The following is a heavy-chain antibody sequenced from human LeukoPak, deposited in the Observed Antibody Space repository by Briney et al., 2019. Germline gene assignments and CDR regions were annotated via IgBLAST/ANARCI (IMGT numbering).Heavy chain of an antibody. D-gene: IGHD6-13*01. CDR1: GFTVSSNY. CDR3: AREKEAAAGQTYYFDY. CDR2: IYSGGST. J-gene: IGHJ4*02. V-gene: IGHV3-53*05. Sequence: GGSLRLSCAASGFTVSSNYMSWVRQAPGKGLEWVPIIYSGGSTFYADSVKGRFTISRDNSKNTLYLQMNSLRAADTAVYYCAREKEAAAGQTYYFDYWGQGTLVTVSS.